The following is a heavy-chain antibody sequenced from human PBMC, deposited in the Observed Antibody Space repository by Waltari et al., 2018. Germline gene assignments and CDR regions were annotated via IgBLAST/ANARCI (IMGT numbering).Heavy chain of an antibody. CDR1: GFTFSSHA. Sequence: EVQLVESGGGLVQPGGSLRLSCAASGFTFSSHALSWVRQAPGKGLEWVSVISGSGYSTYYADSVKGRFTISRDNSKNTLYLQMNSLRAEDTAVYYCAKDFDIAAARGHFDYWGQGTLVTVSS. CDR3: AKDFDIAAARGHFDY. D-gene: IGHD6-13*01. V-gene: IGHV3-23*04. CDR2: ISGSGYST. J-gene: IGHJ4*02.